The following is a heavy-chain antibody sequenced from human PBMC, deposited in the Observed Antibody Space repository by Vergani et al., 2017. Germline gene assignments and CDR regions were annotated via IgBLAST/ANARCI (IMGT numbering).Heavy chain of an antibody. D-gene: IGHD2-21*02. V-gene: IGHV3-30*02. CDR1: GCTFSNFG. J-gene: IGHJ4*02. CDR2: IVKDGINT. Sequence: QVQLVESAGGVVQPGGSLRLSCAASGCTFSNFGMHWIRQAPGKGLEWLAYIVKDGINTRYRDAVKGRFTVSRDNSKDILYLQMDSLRSEDTALYYCAKYLRDSTDGLPDSWGPGTLVIVSS. CDR3: AKYLRDSTDGLPDS.